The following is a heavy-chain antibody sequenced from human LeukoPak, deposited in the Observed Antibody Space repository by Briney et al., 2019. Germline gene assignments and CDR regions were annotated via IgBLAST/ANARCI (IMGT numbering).Heavy chain of an antibody. CDR2: IYYEGRT. Sequence: PSDTLSLTCTVSGGSISSSGCYWGWIRQPPGKGLEWIASIYYEGRTLYNPSLKSRVTISIDTSASQFSLRLTSMTAPDTAVYYCARLGLKTTGTIYWGQGILVTVSS. CDR1: GGSISSSGCY. D-gene: IGHD1-14*01. V-gene: IGHV4-39*01. CDR3: ARLGLKTTGTIY. J-gene: IGHJ4*02.